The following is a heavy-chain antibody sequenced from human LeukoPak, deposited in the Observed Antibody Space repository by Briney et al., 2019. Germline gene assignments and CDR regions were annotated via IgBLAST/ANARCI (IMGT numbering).Heavy chain of an antibody. J-gene: IGHJ5*02. V-gene: IGHV4-30-4*01. CDR3: ASYNYGSGSYDSGYNWFDP. CDR2: VYYSWST. CDR1: GGSISRGGYY. Sequence: TLSLICTVSGGSISRGGYYWSWIREPPGKGLEWIGYVYYSWSTYYNPSLKSRVTISVDTPNNQFSLKLSSVTAADTAVYYCASYNYGSGSYDSGYNWFDPWGQGTLVTVSS. D-gene: IGHD3-10*01.